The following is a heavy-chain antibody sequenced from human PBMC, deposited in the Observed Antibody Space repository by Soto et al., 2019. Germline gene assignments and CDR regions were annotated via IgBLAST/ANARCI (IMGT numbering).Heavy chain of an antibody. J-gene: IGHJ6*02. Sequence: GGSLRLSCAASGFTFDDYTMHWVRQAPGKGLEWVSLISWDGGSTYYADSVKGRFTISRDNSKNSLYLQMNSLRTEDTALYYCAKDWYTREYYYYYGMDVWGQGTTVTVSS. CDR2: ISWDGGST. D-gene: IGHD1-20*01. CDR3: AKDWYTREYYYYYGMDV. CDR1: GFTFDDYT. V-gene: IGHV3-43*01.